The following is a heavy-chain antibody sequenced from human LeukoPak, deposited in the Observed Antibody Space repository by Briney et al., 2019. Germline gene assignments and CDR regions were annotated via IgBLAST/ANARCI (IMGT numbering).Heavy chain of an antibody. CDR2: IIPILGIA. D-gene: IGHD6-19*01. Sequence: GSSVKVSCKASGGTFSSYAISWVRQAPGQGLEWMGRIIPILGIANYAQKFQGRVTITADKSTSTAYMELSSLRSEDTAVYYCARDPLIDHSGGSEFDPWGQGTLVTVSS. CDR3: ARDPLIDHSGGSEFDP. CDR1: GGTFSSYA. J-gene: IGHJ5*02. V-gene: IGHV1-69*04.